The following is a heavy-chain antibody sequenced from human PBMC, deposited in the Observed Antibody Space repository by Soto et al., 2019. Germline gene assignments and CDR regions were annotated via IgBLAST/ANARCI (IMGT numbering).Heavy chain of an antibody. J-gene: IGHJ4*02. CDR3: TRDPLATILPHYFDY. Sequence: GSLRLSCTASGFTFGDYAITWFCQAPGKGLEWVGFIRSKAYGGTTEYAASVKGRFTISRDDSKSIAYLQMNSLKTEDTAFYYCTRDPLATILPHYFDYWGQGTLVTVT. V-gene: IGHV3-49*03. CDR2: IRSKAYGGTT. D-gene: IGHD5-12*01. CDR1: GFTFGDYA.